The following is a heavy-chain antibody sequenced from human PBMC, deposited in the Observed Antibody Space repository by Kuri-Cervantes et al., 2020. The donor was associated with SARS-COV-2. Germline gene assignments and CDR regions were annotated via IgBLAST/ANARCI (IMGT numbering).Heavy chain of an antibody. D-gene: IGHD3-22*01. CDR1: GCTLSDYY. Sequence: ASVKVSFKASGCTLSDYYMYWVRQAPGQGLEWMGWINPNSGGTNYAQKFQGWVTMTRDTSISTVYMELSRLRSEDTAVYYCARSTLFRRLVVISQGGAFDIWGQGTMVTVSS. CDR2: INPNSGGT. J-gene: IGHJ3*02. V-gene: IGHV1-2*04. CDR3: ARSTLFRRLVVISQGGAFDI.